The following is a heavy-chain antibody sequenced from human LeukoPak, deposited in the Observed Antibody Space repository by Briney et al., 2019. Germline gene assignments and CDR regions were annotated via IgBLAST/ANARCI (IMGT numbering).Heavy chain of an antibody. CDR3: ARAVGTDGYNLWVY. D-gene: IGHD5-24*01. CDR2: IYYTGST. Sequence: SDTLSLTCTVSSGSISSSTYYWGWIRQPPGKGLEWIGTIYYTGSTYYNPSLKSRVTISVDTSKNQFSLKLTSVTAADTAVYYCARAVGTDGYNLWVYWGQGTLVTVSS. V-gene: IGHV4-39*07. CDR1: SGSISSSTYY. J-gene: IGHJ4*02.